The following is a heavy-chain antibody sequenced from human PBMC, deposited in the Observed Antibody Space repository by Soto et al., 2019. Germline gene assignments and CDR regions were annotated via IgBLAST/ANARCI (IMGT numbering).Heavy chain of an antibody. D-gene: IGHD3-16*01. CDR2: SIPIFGTA. CDR3: ATGRGSGGFDS. V-gene: IGHV1-69*01. J-gene: IGHJ4*02. Sequence: QVQLVQSGTEVKKPGSSVRVSCKASGGTSNRFAFSWVRQAPGQGLEWMGGSIPIFGTANYAPRFQGRATNTADESTSTGYMELSGLRSDDTATYYCATGRGSGGFDSWGQGTQVLVSS. CDR1: GGTSNRFA.